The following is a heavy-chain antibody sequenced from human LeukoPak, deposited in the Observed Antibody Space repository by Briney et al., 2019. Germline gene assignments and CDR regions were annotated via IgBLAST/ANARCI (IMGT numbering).Heavy chain of an antibody. D-gene: IGHD2-15*01. J-gene: IGHJ4*02. CDR2: IIPIFGTA. CDR3: ARGGSVVVAAPWIRHFDY. V-gene: IGHV1-69*13. Sequence: RASVKVSCKASGYTFTSYGISWVRQAPGQGLEWMGGIIPIFGTANYAQKFQGRVTITADESTSTAYMELSSLRSEDTAVYYCARGGSVVVAAPWIRHFDYWGQGTLVTVSS. CDR1: GYTFTSYG.